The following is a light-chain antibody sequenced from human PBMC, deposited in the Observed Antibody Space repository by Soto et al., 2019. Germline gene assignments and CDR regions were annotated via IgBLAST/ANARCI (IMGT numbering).Light chain of an antibody. J-gene: IGLJ1*01. Sequence: SVLTQPASGSGSPGQSITISCTGTSSDVGGYNYVSWYQQHLGKAPKLMIYEVSNRPLGVSNRFSGSKSGNTASLTISGLQAEDESDYYCTSYTSRSTLAVFAAGTKVTVL. CDR3: TSYTSRSTLAV. CDR1: SSDVGGYNY. CDR2: EVS. V-gene: IGLV2-14*01.